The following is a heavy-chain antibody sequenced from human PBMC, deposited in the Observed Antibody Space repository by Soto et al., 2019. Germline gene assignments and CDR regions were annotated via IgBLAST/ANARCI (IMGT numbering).Heavy chain of an antibody. V-gene: IGHV1-69*01. J-gene: IGHJ1*01. CDR3: ARDRYYYDSSGRGSAEYFQH. Sequence: QVQLVQSGAEVKKPGSSVKVSCKASGGTFSSYAISWVRQAPGQGLEWMGGIIPIFGTANYAQKFQGRVTITADESTSTAYMELSSLRSEDTAVYYCARDRYYYDSSGRGSAEYFQHWGQGTRVTVSS. CDR2: IIPIFGTA. D-gene: IGHD3-22*01. CDR1: GGTFSSYA.